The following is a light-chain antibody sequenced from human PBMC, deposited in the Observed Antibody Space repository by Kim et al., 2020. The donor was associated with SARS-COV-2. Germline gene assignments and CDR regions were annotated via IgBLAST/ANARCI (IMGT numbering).Light chain of an antibody. V-gene: IGLV2-18*02. CDR3: CSYASSNTYV. Sequence: GPTVTSSSTGTSRDVGSYTRVSWYQQPPGTAPKFMIYDVSNRPSGVPDRFSGSKSGNTASLTISGLQAEDEADYYCCSYASSNTYVFGTGTKVTVL. CDR1: SRDVGSYTR. CDR2: DVS. J-gene: IGLJ1*01.